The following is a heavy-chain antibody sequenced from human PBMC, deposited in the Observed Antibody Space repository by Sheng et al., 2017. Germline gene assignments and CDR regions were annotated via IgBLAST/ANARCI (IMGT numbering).Heavy chain of an antibody. J-gene: IGHJ3*02. D-gene: IGHD2-8*02. Sequence: QVQLVQSGAEVKKPGSSVKVSCKASGGTFSSYAISWVRQAPGQGLEWMGGIIPIFGTANYAQKFQGRVTITTDESTSTAYMELSSLRSEDTAVYYCARAPRESCTGGVCYTDAFDIWGQGTMVTVSS. CDR3: ARAPRESCTGGVCYTDAFDI. CDR2: IIPIFGTA. CDR1: GGTFSSYA. V-gene: IGHV1-69*05.